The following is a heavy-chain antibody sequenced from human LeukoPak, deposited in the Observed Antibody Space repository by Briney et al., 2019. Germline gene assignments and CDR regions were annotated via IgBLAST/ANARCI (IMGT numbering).Heavy chain of an antibody. CDR3: ARDLGGYSYGFDY. V-gene: IGHV4-39*07. CDR2: IYHSGST. CDR1: GGSISSSSYY. Sequence: SETLSLTCTVSGGSISSSSYYWGWIRQPPGKGLEWIGEIYHSGSTNYNPSLKSRVTISVDKSKNQFSLKLSSVTAADTAVYYCARDLGGYSYGFDYWGQGTLVTVSS. D-gene: IGHD5-18*01. J-gene: IGHJ4*02.